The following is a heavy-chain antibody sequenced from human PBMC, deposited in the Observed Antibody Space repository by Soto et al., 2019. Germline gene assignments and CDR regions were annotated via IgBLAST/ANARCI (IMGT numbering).Heavy chain of an antibody. V-gene: IGHV3-74*01. J-gene: IGHJ5*02. CDR2: INSDGSST. D-gene: IGHD6-19*01. CDR3: ARELAVAGVNWFDP. CDR1: GFTFSSYW. Sequence: EVQLVESGGGLVQPGGSLRLSCAASGFTFSSYWMHWVRQAPGKGLVWVSRINSDGSSTTYADSVKGRFTISRDNAKNTLYLQMNSLRAEDTAGYYCARELAVAGVNWFDPWGQGTLVTVSS.